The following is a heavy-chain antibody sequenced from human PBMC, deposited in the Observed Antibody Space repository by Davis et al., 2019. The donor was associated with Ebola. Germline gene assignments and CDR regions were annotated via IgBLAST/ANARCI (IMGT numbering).Heavy chain of an antibody. J-gene: IGHJ5*02. D-gene: IGHD2/OR15-2a*01. Sequence: PGGSLRLACAVSGFSVTSNYMSWVRQAPGKGLEWVSVIYSGGSTYYADSVKGRFTISSYNSKNTLYLQMNSLRVEDSAVYYCARSPGIRLWGFDPWGQGTLVTVSS. CDR1: GFSVTSNY. CDR3: ARSPGIRLWGFDP. V-gene: IGHV3-66*01. CDR2: IYSGGST.